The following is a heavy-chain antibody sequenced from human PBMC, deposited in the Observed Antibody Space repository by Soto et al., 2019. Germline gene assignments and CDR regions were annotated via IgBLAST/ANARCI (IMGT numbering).Heavy chain of an antibody. CDR2: IWYDGSNK. CDR3: ARPYTTMVWSVYYGMDV. D-gene: IGHD3-10*01. J-gene: IGHJ6*02. CDR1: GFSFSSYG. V-gene: IGHV3-33*01. Sequence: GGSLRLSCAASGFSFSSYGMHWVRQAPGKGLEWVAVIWYDGSNKYYADSVKGRFTISRDNSKNTLYLQMNSLRAEDTAVYYCARPYTTMVWSVYYGMDVWGQGTTVTVSS.